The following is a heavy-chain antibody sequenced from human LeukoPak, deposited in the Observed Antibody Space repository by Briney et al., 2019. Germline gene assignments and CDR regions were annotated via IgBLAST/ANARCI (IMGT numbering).Heavy chain of an antibody. CDR1: GFSFSSHW. D-gene: IGHD6-19*01. V-gene: IGHV3-74*01. J-gene: IGHJ3*02. CDR3: VSSEWYAAFDI. CDR2: INSDGSSI. Sequence: GGSLRLSCAAAGFSFSSHWMHWVRHAPGKGLVWVSRINSDGSSISYADSVKGRFTISRDNAKNTLYLQMNSLRAEDTAVYYCVSSEWYAAFDIWGQGTIVTVSS.